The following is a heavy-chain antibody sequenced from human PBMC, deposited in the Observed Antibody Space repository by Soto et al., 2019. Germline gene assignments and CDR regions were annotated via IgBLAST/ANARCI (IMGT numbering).Heavy chain of an antibody. CDR1: GYTFTSYY. V-gene: IGHV1-46*01. Sequence: QVQLVQSGAEVTKPGASVKVSCKASGYTFTSYYMHWVRQAPGQGLEWMGIINPSGGSTSYAQKFQGRVTMTRDTSTSKVYMELSSLRSEDTAVYYWARSLRATIVGVRGWFDPWGQGTLVTVSS. J-gene: IGHJ5*02. CDR3: ARSLRATIVGVRGWFDP. CDR2: INPSGGST. D-gene: IGHD3-3*01.